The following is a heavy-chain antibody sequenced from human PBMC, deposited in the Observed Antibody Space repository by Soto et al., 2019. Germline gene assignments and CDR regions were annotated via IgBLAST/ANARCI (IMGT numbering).Heavy chain of an antibody. D-gene: IGHD1-1*01. CDR3: WRKGQGLDRKDYYQFNGRDV. CDR1: GYNFTRFG. CDR2: MGAHSGHT. Sequence: QFQLVQSGAEVKKPGASVKVSCKASGYNFTRFGISWVRQAPGHGLEWMGWMGAHSGHTRQAQKFQGRHTMATDASMITGYLVLRRVTRDDTGRYYWWRKGQGLDRKDYYQFNGRDVGGQGTRVIVSS. V-gene: IGHV1-18*01. J-gene: IGHJ6*02.